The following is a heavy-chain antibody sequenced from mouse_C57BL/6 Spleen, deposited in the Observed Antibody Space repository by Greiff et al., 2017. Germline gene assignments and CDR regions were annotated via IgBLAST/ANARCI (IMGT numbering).Heavy chain of an antibody. CDR1: GFTFSDYG. J-gene: IGHJ4*01. CDR3: ARPYYYGSSWDYAMDY. V-gene: IGHV5-17*01. CDR2: ISSGSSTI. D-gene: IGHD1-1*01. Sequence: EVKLVESGGGLVKPGGSLKLSCAASGFTFSDYGMHWVRQAPEKGLEWVAYISSGSSTIYYADTVKGRFTISRDNAKNTLFLQMTSLRSEDTAMYYCARPYYYGSSWDYAMDYWGQGTSVTVSS.